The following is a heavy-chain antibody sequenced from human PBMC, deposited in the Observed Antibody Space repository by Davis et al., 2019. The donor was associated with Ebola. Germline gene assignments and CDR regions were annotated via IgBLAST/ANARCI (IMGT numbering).Heavy chain of an antibody. CDR3: ARDQVTRGYYYYYYGMDV. Sequence: ASVKVSCKASGYTFTSYGISWVRQAPGQGLEWMGIINPSGGSTSYAQKFQGRVTMTRDTSTSTVYMELSSLRSEDTAVYYCARDQVTRGYYYYYYGMDVWGQGTTVTVSS. CDR1: GYTFTSYG. CDR2: INPSGGST. D-gene: IGHD4-11*01. J-gene: IGHJ6*02. V-gene: IGHV1-46*01.